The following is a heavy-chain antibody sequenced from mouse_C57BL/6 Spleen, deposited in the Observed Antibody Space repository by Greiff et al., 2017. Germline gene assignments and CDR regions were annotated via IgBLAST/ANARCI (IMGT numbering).Heavy chain of an antibody. CDR2: IYPGSGST. D-gene: IGHD2-3*01. CDR1: GYTFTSYW. J-gene: IGHJ1*03. V-gene: IGHV1-55*01. CDR3: ASSPDGYRGYFDV. Sequence: VQLQQPGAELVKPGASVKMSCKASGYTFTSYWITWVKQRPGQGLEWIGDIYPGSGSTNYNEKFKSKATLTVDTSSSTAYMQLSSLTSEDSAVYYCASSPDGYRGYFDVWGTGTTVTVSA.